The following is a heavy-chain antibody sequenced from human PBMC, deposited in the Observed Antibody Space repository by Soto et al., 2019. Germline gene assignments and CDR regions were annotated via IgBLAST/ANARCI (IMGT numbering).Heavy chain of an antibody. J-gene: IGHJ4*02. CDR1: GFSLSTSGVS. D-gene: IGHD1-26*01. CDR3: ARMYSGNYYSQFDY. Sequence: QITLMESGPTLVKPTQTLTLTCTFSGFSLSTSGVSVGWVRQPPGQALEWLALIYWDDDKRYSPSLKSRINIIKDTSKSQVVLTMTKMDPVDTATYYCARMYSGNYYSQFDYWGQGTLVTVSS. CDR2: IYWDDDK. V-gene: IGHV2-5*02.